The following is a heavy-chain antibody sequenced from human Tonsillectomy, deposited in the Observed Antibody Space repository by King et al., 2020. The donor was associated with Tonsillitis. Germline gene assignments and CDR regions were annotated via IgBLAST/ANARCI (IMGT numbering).Heavy chain of an antibody. CDR3: ARRSHVGRPL. Sequence: QLQESGPGLVKASETLSLTCSDSGGSFSISKYYRVWIRQTPGKGLEWIESIYSGGITYYNASLKSRVTISVDTSKNQFSLRLSAVTAADTAVYYCARRSHVGRPLWGQGTLVTVSS. J-gene: IGHJ4*02. CDR1: GGSFSISKYY. V-gene: IGHV4-39*01. CDR2: IYSGGIT. D-gene: IGHD6-6*01.